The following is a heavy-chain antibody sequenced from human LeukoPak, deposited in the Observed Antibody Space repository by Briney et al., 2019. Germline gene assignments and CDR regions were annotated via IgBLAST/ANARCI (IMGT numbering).Heavy chain of an antibody. J-gene: IGHJ4*02. CDR3: ARHHDCSSSSCYSSYFDY. V-gene: IGHV4-30-2*03. Sequence: SETLSLTCAVSGGSISSGGYSWSWIRQPPGKGLEWIGSMYYSGGPYYNPSLKSRVTMSVDTSKNQISLKLSTVTAADTAVYYCARHHDCSSSSCYSSYFDYWGQGTLVTASS. CDR1: GGSISSGGYS. D-gene: IGHD2-2*01. CDR2: MYYSGGP.